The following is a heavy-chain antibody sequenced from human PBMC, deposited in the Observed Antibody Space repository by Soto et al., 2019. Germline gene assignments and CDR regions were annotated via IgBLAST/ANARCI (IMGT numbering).Heavy chain of an antibody. D-gene: IGHD1-26*01. CDR3: ARIIIVGATGFGFDY. V-gene: IGHV2-70*01. CDR1: GFSLSTSGMC. J-gene: IGHJ4*02. Sequence: SVPTLVNPTQTLTLTCTFSGFSLSTSGMCVSWIRQPPGKALEWLALIDWDDDKYYSTSLKTRLTISKDTSKNQVVLTMTNMDPVDTATYYCARIIIVGATGFGFDYWGQGTLVTVSS. CDR2: IDWDDDK.